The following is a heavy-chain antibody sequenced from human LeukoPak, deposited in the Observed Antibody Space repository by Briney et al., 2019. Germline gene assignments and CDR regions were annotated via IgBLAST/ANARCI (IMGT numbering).Heavy chain of an antibody. CDR3: AKVSDRDSSGYYWGFEY. D-gene: IGHD3-22*01. CDR1: GGSISSYY. CDR2: IYYSGST. Sequence: PSETLSLTCTVSGGSISSYYWSWIRQPPGKGLEWIGCIYYSGSTNYNPSLKSRVTISVDTSRNQFSLKLTSVTAADTAVYYCAKVSDRDSSGYYWGFEYWGQGTLVTVSS. J-gene: IGHJ4*02. V-gene: IGHV4-59*08.